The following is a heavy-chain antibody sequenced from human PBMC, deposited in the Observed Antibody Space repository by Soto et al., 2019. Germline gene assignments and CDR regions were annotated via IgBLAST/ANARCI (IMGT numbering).Heavy chain of an antibody. CDR3: ARGEVAVKTGIDP. D-gene: IGHD6-19*01. Sequence: SETLSLTCTVSGGSISSGGYYWSWIRQHPGKGLEWIGYIYYSGSTYYNPSLKSRVAISVDTSKNQFSLKLSSVTAADTAVYYCARGEVAVKTGIDPWGQGTLVTVSS. CDR1: GGSISSGGYY. V-gene: IGHV4-31*03. J-gene: IGHJ5*02. CDR2: IYYSGST.